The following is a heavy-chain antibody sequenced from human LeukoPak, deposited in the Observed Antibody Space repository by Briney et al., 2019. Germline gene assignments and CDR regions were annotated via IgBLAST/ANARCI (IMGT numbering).Heavy chain of an antibody. CDR2: IKSKTDGGTA. Sequence: GGSLRLSCAASGFAFTNAWMNWVRQAPGKGLEWVGRIKSKTDGGTADYAAPVKGRFTISRDDSKNTLYLQMNSLRAEDTAVYYCAKWGPYDILTGRINWGQGTLVTVSS. D-gene: IGHD3-9*01. CDR1: GFAFTNAW. J-gene: IGHJ1*01. V-gene: IGHV3-15*07. CDR3: AKWGPYDILTGRIN.